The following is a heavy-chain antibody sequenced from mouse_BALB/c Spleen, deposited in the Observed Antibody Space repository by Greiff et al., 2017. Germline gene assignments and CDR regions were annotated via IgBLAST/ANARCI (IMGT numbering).Heavy chain of an antibody. CDR2: IWGGGST. Sequence: QVQLKESGPGLVAPSQSLSITCTVSGFSLSRYSVHWVRQPPGKGLEWLGMIWGGGSTDYNSALKSRLSISKDNSKCQGFLKMNSLQTDDTAMYYCARNSYDYGYFDYWGQGTTLTVSS. J-gene: IGHJ2*01. V-gene: IGHV2-6-4*01. CDR1: GFSLSRYS. CDR3: ARNSYDYGYFDY. D-gene: IGHD1-1*01.